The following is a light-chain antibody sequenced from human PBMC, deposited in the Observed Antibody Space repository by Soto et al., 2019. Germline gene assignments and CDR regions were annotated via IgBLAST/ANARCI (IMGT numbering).Light chain of an antibody. Sequence: QSALTQPASVSGSPGQSITISCTGTSIDVGSYNYVSWYQQHPGKAPKLMIYDVSNRPSGVSNRFSGSKSGNTASLIISGLQAEDEADYYCGSYTSSSTLGVFGTGTKVTVL. J-gene: IGLJ1*01. V-gene: IGLV2-14*01. CDR2: DVS. CDR1: SIDVGSYNY. CDR3: GSYTSSSTLGV.